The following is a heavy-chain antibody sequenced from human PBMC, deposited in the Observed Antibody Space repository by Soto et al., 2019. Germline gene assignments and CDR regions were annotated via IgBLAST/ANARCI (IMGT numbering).Heavy chain of an antibody. D-gene: IGHD6-13*01. CDR3: ARAEGGSIAAAATIYFDY. CDR1: GFTVSSSP. Sequence: GRSLRLSCAASGFTVSSSPMSWVRQAPGKGLEWVSAIGTAGDTYYPGSVKGRFTISRENAKNSLYLQMNSLRAEDTAVYYCARAEGGSIAAAATIYFDYLGQGNLVTVS. J-gene: IGHJ4*02. V-gene: IGHV3-13*01. CDR2: IGTAGDT.